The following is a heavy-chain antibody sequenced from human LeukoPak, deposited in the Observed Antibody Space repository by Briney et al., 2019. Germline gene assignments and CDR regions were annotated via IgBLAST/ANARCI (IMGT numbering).Heavy chain of an antibody. CDR2: IIPIFGTA. D-gene: IGHD2-21*02. J-gene: IGHJ3*02. V-gene: IGHV1-69*05. Sequence: GSSVKVSCKASGGTFSSYAISWVRQAPGQGLEWMGGIIPIFGTANYAQKFQGRVTMTTDTSTSTAYMELRSLRSDDTAVYYCTTFPIVVVTASTDAFDIWGQGTMVTVSS. CDR3: TTFPIVVVTASTDAFDI. CDR1: GGTFSSYA.